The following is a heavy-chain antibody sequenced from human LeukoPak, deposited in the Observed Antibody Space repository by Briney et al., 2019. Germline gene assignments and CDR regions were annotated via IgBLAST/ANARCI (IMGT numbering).Heavy chain of an antibody. D-gene: IGHD5-12*01. CDR1: GFTVSSNY. J-gene: IGHJ6*02. CDR2: IYSGGST. V-gene: IGHV3-53*01. CDR3: ARVSADIRYYYGMDV. Sequence: GGSLRLSYAASGFTVSSNYMSWVRQAPGKGLEWVSVIYSGGSTYYADSVKGRFTISRDNSKDTLYLQMNSLRAEDTAVYYCARVSADIRYYYGMDVWGQGTTVTVSS.